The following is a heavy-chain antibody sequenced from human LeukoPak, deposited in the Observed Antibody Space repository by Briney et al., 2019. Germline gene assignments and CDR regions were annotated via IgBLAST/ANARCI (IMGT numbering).Heavy chain of an antibody. CDR1: GFTFSSYA. V-gene: IGHV3-64*01. CDR3: AKDRCSNGIGCYYYYMDV. D-gene: IGHD2-8*01. Sequence: GGSLRLSCVASGFTFSSYAMHWVRQTPGKGLEYVSGINSNGGSTHYANSVKGRFTISRDNSKHTLYLQMGSLRTEDMAVYYCAKDRCSNGIGCYYYYMDVWGKGTTVTISS. J-gene: IGHJ6*03. CDR2: INSNGGST.